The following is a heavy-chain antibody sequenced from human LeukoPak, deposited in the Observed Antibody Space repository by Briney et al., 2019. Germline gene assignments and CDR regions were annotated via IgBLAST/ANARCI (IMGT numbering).Heavy chain of an antibody. J-gene: IGHJ4*02. CDR1: GFTFDDYA. CDR2: ISWNSGSI. D-gene: IGHD3-22*01. V-gene: IGHV3-9*01. Sequence: PGGSLRLSCAASGFTFDDYAMHWVRQAPGKGLEWVSGISWNSGSIGYADSVKGRFTISRDNSQNTLYLQMDSLIAEDTAVYYCAKLPDYDSSGYYSYYFDYWGQGTLVTVSS. CDR3: AKLPDYDSSGYYSYYFDY.